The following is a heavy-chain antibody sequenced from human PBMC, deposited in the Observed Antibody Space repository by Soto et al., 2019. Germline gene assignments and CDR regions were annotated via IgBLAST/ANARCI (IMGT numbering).Heavy chain of an antibody. J-gene: IGHJ3*02. CDR2: ICAAGDT. Sequence: GGSLRLSCAASGFTISNCAIHWVRQLTGEVLGWVSSICAAGDTYYPDSVKGLFTVSRDNAKSSLYLLMNSLTAGDTAVYYCARGMDYGRAFHXWGQGTMVTVS. CDR3: ARGMDYGRAFHX. CDR1: GFTISNCA. D-gene: IGHD4-17*01. V-gene: IGHV3-13*01.